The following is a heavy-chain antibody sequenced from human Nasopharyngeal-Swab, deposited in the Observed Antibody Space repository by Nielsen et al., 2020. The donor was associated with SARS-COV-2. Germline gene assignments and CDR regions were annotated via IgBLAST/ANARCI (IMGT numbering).Heavy chain of an antibody. V-gene: IGHV3-49*04. CDR2: IRSTPYGATT. CDR1: GFAFGSYA. D-gene: IGHD1-14*01. Sequence: GESLKISCAASGFAFGSYAMNWVRQAPGKGLEWVRFIRSTPYGATTEYAASVKGRFTFSRDGSKSVVYLQMNSLETEDTAVYYCTRGRRPDANTLYFYMDVWGKGTTVTVSS. J-gene: IGHJ6*03. CDR3: TRGRRPDANTLYFYMDV.